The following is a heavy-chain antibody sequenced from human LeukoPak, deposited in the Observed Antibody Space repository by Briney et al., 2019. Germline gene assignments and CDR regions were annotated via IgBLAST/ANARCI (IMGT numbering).Heavy chain of an antibody. CDR2: IYYSGST. D-gene: IGHD2-2*01. CDR3: ARGPTLFSTSWFDS. CDR1: GGSISSSSYY. V-gene: IGHV4-39*07. Sequence: PSETLSLTCTVSGGSISSSSYYWGWIRQPPGKGLEWIGSIYYSGSTNYNPSLKSRVTISVDTSKNQFSLKLSSMTAADTAVFYCARGPTLFSTSWFDSWGQGTLVTVSS. J-gene: IGHJ5*01.